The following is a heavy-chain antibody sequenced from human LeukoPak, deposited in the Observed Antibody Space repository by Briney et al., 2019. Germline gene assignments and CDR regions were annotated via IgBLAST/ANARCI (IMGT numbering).Heavy chain of an antibody. J-gene: IGHJ4*02. CDR2: IYPGDSDT. CDR1: GYSFTSYW. CDR3: ARIGLYCSSTSCYDY. V-gene: IGHV5-51*01. Sequence: GESLKISCKGSGYSFTSYWIGWVRQMPGKGLEWMGIIYPGDSDTRYSPSFQGQVTISADKSISTAYLQWSSLKASDTAMYYCARIGLYCSSTSCYDYWGQGTLVTVSS. D-gene: IGHD2-2*01.